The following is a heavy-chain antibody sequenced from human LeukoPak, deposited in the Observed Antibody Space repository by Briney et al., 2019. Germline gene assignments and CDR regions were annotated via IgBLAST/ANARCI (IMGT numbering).Heavy chain of an antibody. CDR3: ARDGSRDGYNAYDY. J-gene: IGHJ4*02. CDR2: ISSSSSYI. V-gene: IGHV3-21*01. CDR1: GFTFSYAW. Sequence: GGSLRLSCAASGFTFSYAWMSWVRQPPGKGLEWVSSISSSSSYIHYADSVKGRFTISRDNAKNLLYLQMYSLRAEDTAVYYCARDGSRDGYNAYDYWGQGTLVTVSS. D-gene: IGHD5-24*01.